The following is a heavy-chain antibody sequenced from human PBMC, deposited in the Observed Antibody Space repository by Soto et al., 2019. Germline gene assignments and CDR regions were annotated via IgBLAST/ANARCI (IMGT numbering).Heavy chain of an antibody. CDR3: ERVVGAPGHWFGP. Sequence: QVQLVQSGAEVKKPGASVKVSCKASGYTFTSYGISWVRQAPGQGLEWMGRISAYNGNTNYAQKRQGGVTMTQATPRSTAYMEPRSLRSADTAVYYCERVVGAPGHWFGPWGQGTLVTVSS. CDR2: ISAYNGNT. V-gene: IGHV1-18*01. CDR1: GYTFTSYG. D-gene: IGHD1-26*01. J-gene: IGHJ5*02.